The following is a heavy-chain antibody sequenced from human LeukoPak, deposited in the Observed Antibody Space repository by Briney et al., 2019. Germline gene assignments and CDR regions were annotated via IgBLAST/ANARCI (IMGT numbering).Heavy chain of an antibody. Sequence: GASVKVSCKASGGSFSSYGINWVRQAPGQGLEWMGWISAYNGNTNYAQKLQGRVTMTTDTSTSTAYMELRSLRSDDTAVYYCASHWIPAAWGQGTLVTVSS. V-gene: IGHV1-18*01. D-gene: IGHD2-2*03. J-gene: IGHJ5*02. CDR1: GGSFSSYG. CDR2: ISAYNGNT. CDR3: ASHWIPAA.